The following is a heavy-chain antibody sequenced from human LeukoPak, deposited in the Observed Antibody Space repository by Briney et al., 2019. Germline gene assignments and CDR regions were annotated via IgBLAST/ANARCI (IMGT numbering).Heavy chain of an antibody. Sequence: SETLSLTCTVSGGSISGSSYFWAWIRQPPGKGLEWIGSIYYSESTYYNPSLNSRVTISVDTSKNQFSLKLSSVTAADTAVYYCARAAGRTRSGSRFDYWGQGTLVTVSS. CDR1: GGSISGSSYF. D-gene: IGHD1-26*01. J-gene: IGHJ4*02. V-gene: IGHV4-39*01. CDR2: IYYSEST. CDR3: ARAAGRTRSGSRFDY.